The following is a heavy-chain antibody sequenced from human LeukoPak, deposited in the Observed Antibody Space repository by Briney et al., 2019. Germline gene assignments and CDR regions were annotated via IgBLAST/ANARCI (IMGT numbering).Heavy chain of an antibody. D-gene: IGHD1-1*01. CDR3: AKVGREPTTGTTFLEY. CDR2: ISYDGSNK. J-gene: IGHJ4*02. Sequence: GRSLRLSCAASGFTFSWDGMHWVRQAPGKGLEWVGVISYDGSNKFYADSVKGRFTISRDNSKNTLYLQMNSLRGEDTAVYYCAKVGREPTTGTTFLEYWGPGTLVTVSS. CDR1: GFTFSWDG. V-gene: IGHV3-30*18.